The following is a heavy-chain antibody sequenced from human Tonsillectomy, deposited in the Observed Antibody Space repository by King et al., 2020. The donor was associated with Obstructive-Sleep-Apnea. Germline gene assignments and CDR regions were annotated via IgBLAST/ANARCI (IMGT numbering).Heavy chain of an antibody. J-gene: IGHJ6*02. CDR3: AKDPTNYDILTGDYYYYGMDV. V-gene: IGHV3-30*02. D-gene: IGHD3-9*01. CDR2: IRYDGSNK. CDR1: GFTFSNYG. Sequence: QLVQSGGGVVQPGRSLRLSCAASGFTFSNYGMHWVRLAPGKGLEWLAFIRYDGSNKYYVDSVKGRFTISRDNSKNTLYLQMNSLRAEDTAVYYCAKDPTNYDILTGDYYYYGMDVWGQGTTVTVSS.